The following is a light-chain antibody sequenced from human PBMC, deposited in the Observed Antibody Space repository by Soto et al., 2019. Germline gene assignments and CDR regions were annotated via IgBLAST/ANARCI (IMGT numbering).Light chain of an antibody. CDR2: DNN. CDR1: SSNIGAGFD. Sequence: QSVLTKPPSVSGAPGQRVTISCTGSSSNIGAGFDIHWYQQLPRTAPKLLIYDNNNRPSGVPDRFSGSKSGTSASLAITGLQAEDEADYYCQSYDSSLSGVVFGGGTKLTVL. J-gene: IGLJ2*01. V-gene: IGLV1-40*01. CDR3: QSYDSSLSGVV.